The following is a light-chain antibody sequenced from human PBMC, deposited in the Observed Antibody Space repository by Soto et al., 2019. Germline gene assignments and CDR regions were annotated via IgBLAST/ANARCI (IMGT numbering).Light chain of an antibody. J-gene: IGKJ1*01. CDR2: GAS. Sequence: NVFSQSPTALSWAPGERAILSCRASQSVSSYLAWYQQKPGQAPRLLIYGASSRATGIPDRFSGSVSGTDFILTISALAADVLDRYYDPKYRRPARTLRQGTKVDIK. CDR3: PKYRRPART. V-gene: IGKV3-11*01. CDR1: QSVSSY.